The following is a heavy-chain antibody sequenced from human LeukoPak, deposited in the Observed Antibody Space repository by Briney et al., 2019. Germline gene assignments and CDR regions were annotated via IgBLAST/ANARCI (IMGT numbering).Heavy chain of an antibody. Sequence: GGSLRLSCAASGFTFSSYAMSWVRQAPGKGLEWVANIKQDGSKKSYVDSVKGRFTISRDNAKNSLYLQMNSLRAEDTAIYYCTRVGYIDGGIDYWGQGTLVTVSS. CDR2: IKQDGSKK. V-gene: IGHV3-7*04. D-gene: IGHD5-24*01. CDR3: TRVGYIDGGIDY. J-gene: IGHJ4*02. CDR1: GFTFSSYA.